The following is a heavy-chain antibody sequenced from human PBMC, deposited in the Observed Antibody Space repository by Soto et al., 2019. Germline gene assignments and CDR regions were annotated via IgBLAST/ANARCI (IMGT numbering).Heavy chain of an antibody. CDR2: ISTYNENT. Sequence: ASFNVSCKASGYSFPRYGFSWVRQAPGQGREWMGWISTYNENTKYTQKFQGRVTMTTDTSTSTAYMELRSLTSDDTAVYYCAREGYCSSGSCALYSHDYFGMDVWGQGTAVTVSS. D-gene: IGHD2-15*01. CDR3: AREGYCSSGSCALYSHDYFGMDV. V-gene: IGHV1-18*01. CDR1: GYSFPRYG. J-gene: IGHJ6*02.